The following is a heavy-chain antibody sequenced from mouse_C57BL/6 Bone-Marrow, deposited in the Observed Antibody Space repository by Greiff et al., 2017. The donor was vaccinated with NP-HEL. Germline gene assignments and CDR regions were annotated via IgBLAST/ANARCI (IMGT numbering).Heavy chain of an antibody. CDR1: GYTFTSYW. CDR2: IHPNSGST. J-gene: IGHJ2*01. V-gene: IGHV1-64*01. CDR3: ASDTTAYFDY. D-gene: IGHD1-2*01. Sequence: QVQLQQPGAELVKPGASVKLSCKASGYTFTSYWMHWVKQRPGQGLEWIGMIHPNSGSTNYNEKFKSKATLTVDKSSSTAYMQLSSLTAEDSAVYDCASDTTAYFDYWGQGTTLTVSS.